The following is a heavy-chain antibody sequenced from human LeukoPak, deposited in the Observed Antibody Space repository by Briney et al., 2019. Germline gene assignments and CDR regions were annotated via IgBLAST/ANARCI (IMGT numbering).Heavy chain of an antibody. CDR3: AKSDYFDS. Sequence: GESLRLSCAASGFTFSSYAMSWVRQAPGKGLVWVSRIKSDGSSTTYADSVKGRFTISRDNARNTLYLQMNSLRAEDTAVYYCAKSDYFDSWGQGTLVTVSS. V-gene: IGHV3-74*01. J-gene: IGHJ4*02. CDR1: GFTFSSYA. CDR2: IKSDGSST.